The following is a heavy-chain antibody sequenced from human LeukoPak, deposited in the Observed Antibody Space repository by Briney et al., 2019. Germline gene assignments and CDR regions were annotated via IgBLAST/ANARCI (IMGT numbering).Heavy chain of an antibody. CDR1: GYTFTCYY. V-gene: IGHV1-2*06. Sequence: GASVKVSCKASGYTFTCYYMHWVRQAPGQGLEWMGRINPNSGGTNYAQKFQGRVTMTRDTSISTAYMELSRLRSDDTAVYYCAAFTIYRWFDPWGQGTLVTVSS. CDR2: INPNSGGT. J-gene: IGHJ5*02. D-gene: IGHD3-3*01. CDR3: AAFTIYRWFDP.